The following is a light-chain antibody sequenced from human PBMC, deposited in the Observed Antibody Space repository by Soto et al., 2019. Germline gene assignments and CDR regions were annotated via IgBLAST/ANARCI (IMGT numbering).Light chain of an antibody. J-gene: IGLJ1*01. V-gene: IGLV2-14*01. CDR2: EVS. Sequence: QSALTQPASVSGSPGQSITISCTGTSSDIGGDYNYISWYQQHPGKAPKLMIYEVSDRPSGVSNRLSGSRSGNTAFLTISGLQAEDEADYYCSSYTSSRTLVFGTGTKVTVL. CDR3: SSYTSSRTLV. CDR1: SSDIGGDYNY.